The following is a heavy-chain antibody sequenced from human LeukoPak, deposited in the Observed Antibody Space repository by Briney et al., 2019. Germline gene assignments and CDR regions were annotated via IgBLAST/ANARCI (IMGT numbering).Heavy chain of an antibody. D-gene: IGHD6-13*01. CDR3: ARGGYSSSWYHFDY. CDR2: IYSGGTT. V-gene: IGHV3-53*01. CDR1: GFTFSDHY. J-gene: IGHJ4*02. Sequence: GGSLGLSCAASGFTFSDHYMDWVRQAPGKGLEWVSVIYSGGTTNYADSVKGRFTISRDNSKNTLFLQMNSLRAEDTAVYYCARGGYSSSWYHFDYWGQGTLVTVSS.